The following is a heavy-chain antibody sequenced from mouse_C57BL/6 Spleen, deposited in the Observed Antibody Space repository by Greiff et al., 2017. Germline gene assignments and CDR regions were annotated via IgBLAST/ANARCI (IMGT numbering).Heavy chain of an antibody. J-gene: IGHJ2*01. Sequence: VQLQQPGAELVRPGSSVKLSCKASGYTFTSYWMHWVKQRPIQGLEWIGNIDPSDSETHYNQKFKDKATLTVDKSSSTAYMQLSSLTSEDSAVYYCARGGSNGAYFDYWGQGTTLTVSS. D-gene: IGHD2-5*01. V-gene: IGHV1-52*01. CDR3: ARGGSNGAYFDY. CDR2: IDPSDSET. CDR1: GYTFTSYW.